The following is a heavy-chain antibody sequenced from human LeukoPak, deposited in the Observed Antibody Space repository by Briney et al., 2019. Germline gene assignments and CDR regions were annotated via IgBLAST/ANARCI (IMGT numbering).Heavy chain of an antibody. CDR2: ISAYNGNT. V-gene: IGHV1-18*01. Sequence: RASVKVSCKASGYTFTCYRISWVRQAPGQGLEWMGWISAYNGNTNFGQKLQDRVTMTTDTSTSTAYMELRSLRSDDTAVYYCARDKGGSSYYYYGMDVWGQGTTVTVSS. CDR1: GYTFTCYR. J-gene: IGHJ6*02. CDR3: ARDKGGSSYYYYGMDV.